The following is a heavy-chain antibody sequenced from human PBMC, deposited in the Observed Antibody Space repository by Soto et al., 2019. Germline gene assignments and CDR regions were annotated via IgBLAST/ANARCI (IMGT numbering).Heavy chain of an antibody. J-gene: IGHJ3*02. CDR2: ISWNSGSI. CDR1: GFTFDDYA. Sequence: GGSLRLSCAASGFTFDDYAMHWVRQAPGKGLEWVSGISWNSGSIGYADSVKGRFTISRDNAKNSLYLQMNSLRAEDTALYYCAKDTVNWGFYAFDIWGQGTMVTVSS. D-gene: IGHD7-27*01. V-gene: IGHV3-9*01. CDR3: AKDTVNWGFYAFDI.